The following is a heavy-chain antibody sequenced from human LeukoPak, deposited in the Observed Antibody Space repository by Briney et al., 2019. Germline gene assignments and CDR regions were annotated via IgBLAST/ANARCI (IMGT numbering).Heavy chain of an antibody. J-gene: IGHJ4*02. CDR2: INPNTGGT. Sequence: ASVKVSCKASGYTFTSYYLHWVRQAPGQGREWMGWINPNTGGTNYAQKFQGRVTMTRDTSISTAFMELNRLTYDDTAVYYCARSVGSGPRDYWGLGALVTVSS. CDR3: ARSVGSGPRDY. V-gene: IGHV1-2*02. D-gene: IGHD3-10*01. CDR1: GYTFTSYY.